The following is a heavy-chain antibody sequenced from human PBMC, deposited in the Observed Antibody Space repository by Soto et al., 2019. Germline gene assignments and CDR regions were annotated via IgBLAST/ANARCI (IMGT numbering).Heavy chain of an antibody. J-gene: IGHJ6*02. Sequence: QVQLVQSGAEVKKPGSSVKVSCKASGGTFSSYAISWVRQAPGQGLEWMGGIIPIFGTANYVQKFQGRVTITADESTSTAYMELSSLRSEDTAVYYCARPDEYSGSYYGRKYYYYGMDVWGQGTTVTVSS. CDR2: IIPIFGTA. V-gene: IGHV1-69*01. CDR3: ARPDEYSGSYYGRKYYYYGMDV. CDR1: GGTFSSYA. D-gene: IGHD1-26*01.